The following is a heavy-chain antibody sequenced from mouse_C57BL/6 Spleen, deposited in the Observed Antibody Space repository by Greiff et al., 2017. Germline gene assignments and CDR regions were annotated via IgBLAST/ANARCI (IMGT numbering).Heavy chain of an antibody. CDR3: ARDYDYFYAMDY. D-gene: IGHD2-4*01. Sequence: EVQLQESGPELVKPGASVKMSCKASGYTFTDYNMHWVKQSHGKSLEWIGYINPNNGGTSYNQKFKGKATLTVNKSSSTAYMELRSLTSEDSAVYYCARDYDYFYAMDYWGQGTSVTVSS. J-gene: IGHJ4*01. CDR1: GYTFTDYN. CDR2: INPNNGGT. V-gene: IGHV1-22*01.